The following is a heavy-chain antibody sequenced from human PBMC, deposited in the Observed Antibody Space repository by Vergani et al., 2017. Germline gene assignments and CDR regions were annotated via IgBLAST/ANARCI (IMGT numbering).Heavy chain of an antibody. Sequence: QVQLQESGPGLVKPPGTLSLTCAVSGYSISSGYYWGWIRQPPGKGLEWIGSIYHSGSTYYNPSLKSRVTISVDTSKNQFSLKLSSVTAADTAVYYCARYIVVVVAASYFDYWGQGTLVTVSS. V-gene: IGHV4-38-2*01. CDR2: IYHSGST. J-gene: IGHJ4*02. CDR3: ARYIVVVVAASYFDY. CDR1: GYSISSGYY. D-gene: IGHD2-15*01.